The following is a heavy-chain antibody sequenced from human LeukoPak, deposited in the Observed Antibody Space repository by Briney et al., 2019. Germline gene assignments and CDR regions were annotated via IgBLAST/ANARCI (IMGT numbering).Heavy chain of an antibody. V-gene: IGHV3-64D*06. CDR1: GFTFSSYA. CDR2: ISSNGGST. Sequence: PGGSLRLSCSASGFTFSSYAMHWVRQAPGKGLEYVSAISSNGGSTYYADSVKGKFTISRDNSKNTLYPQMSNLRAEDTAVYYCVKGPGYSGSYYDYWGQGTLVTVSS. D-gene: IGHD1-26*01. CDR3: VKGPGYSGSYYDY. J-gene: IGHJ4*02.